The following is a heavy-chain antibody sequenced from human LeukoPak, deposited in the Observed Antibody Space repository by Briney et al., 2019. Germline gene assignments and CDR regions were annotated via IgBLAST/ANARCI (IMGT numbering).Heavy chain of an antibody. CDR2: ISTYNGNT. V-gene: IGHV1-18*04. CDR3: ARDLEHCRNIICSNSAY. Sequence: GASVKVSCKGSGYNFDRSGVNWVRQAPGQGLEWVGWISTYNGNTFYAQKFEGRVSMTTDTSTNTVYMDLRSLRSDDTAVYYCARDLEHCRNIICSNSAYWGQGTLVTVSS. CDR1: GYNFDRSG. D-gene: IGHD2-2*01. J-gene: IGHJ4*02.